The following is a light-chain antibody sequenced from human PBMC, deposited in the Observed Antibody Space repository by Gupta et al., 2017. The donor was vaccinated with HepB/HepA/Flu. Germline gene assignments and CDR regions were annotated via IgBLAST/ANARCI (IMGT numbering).Light chain of an antibody. CDR3: QQYNSWLIT. V-gene: IGKV3-15*01. J-gene: IGKJ5*01. CDR2: GAS. Sequence: ETVTTQSPATLSVSPGERATLTCRTSQSVSNYLAWYQQKPGQAPKLLIYGASTRTTGIPARFSGGGSGTQFTLTISSLQSEDFAVYHCQQYNSWLITFGQGTRLEIK. CDR1: QSVSNY.